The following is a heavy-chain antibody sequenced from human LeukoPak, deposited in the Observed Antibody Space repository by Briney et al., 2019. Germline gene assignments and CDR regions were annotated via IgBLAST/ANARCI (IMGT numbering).Heavy chain of an antibody. Sequence: GGSLRLSCAASGFIFNIYAMSWVRQAPGKGLEWVSAISGSGGRTYYADSVKGRITISRDNSKNTLYLQMNSLRAEDTAVYYCAREQDSRGFFDYWGQGTLVTVSS. J-gene: IGHJ4*02. V-gene: IGHV3-23*01. D-gene: IGHD3-10*01. CDR2: ISGSGGRT. CDR1: GFIFNIYA. CDR3: AREQDSRGFFDY.